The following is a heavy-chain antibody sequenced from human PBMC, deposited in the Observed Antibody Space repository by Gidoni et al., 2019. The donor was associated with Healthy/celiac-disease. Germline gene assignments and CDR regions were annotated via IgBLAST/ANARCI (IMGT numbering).Heavy chain of an antibody. D-gene: IGHD4-17*01. J-gene: IGHJ5*02. CDR3: AREGYGDYLNWFDP. CDR2: IYHSGST. Sequence: QLQLQESGSGLVKPSQTLSLTCAVSGGSISSGGYSWSWIRQPPGKGLEWIGYIYHSGSTYYNPSLKSRVTISVDRSKNQFSLKRSSVTAADTAVYYCAREGYGDYLNWFDPWGQGTLVTVSS. V-gene: IGHV4-30-2*01. CDR1: GGSISSGGYS.